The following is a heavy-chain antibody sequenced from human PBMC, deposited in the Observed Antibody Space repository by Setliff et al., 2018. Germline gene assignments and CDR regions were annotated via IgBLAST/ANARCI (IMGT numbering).Heavy chain of an antibody. J-gene: IGHJ3*02. CDR1: GYSFTSYW. Sequence: GESLKISCKGSGYSFTSYWIGWVRQMPGKGLEWMGIIYPGDSDTRYSPSFQGQVTISTDKSISTAYLQWSSLKASDTAMYYCASTLYYYDSSGYGAFDIWGQGTMVTVSS. CDR3: ASTLYYYDSSGYGAFDI. D-gene: IGHD3-22*01. V-gene: IGHV5-51*01. CDR2: IYPGDSDT.